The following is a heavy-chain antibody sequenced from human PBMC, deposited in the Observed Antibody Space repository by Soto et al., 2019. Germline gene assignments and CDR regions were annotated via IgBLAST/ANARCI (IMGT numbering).Heavy chain of an antibody. CDR1: GYTCIRYG. CDR2: ISPYNDHT. V-gene: IGHV1-18*01. J-gene: IGHJ6*02. Sequence: QVQLAQSTGEVKKPGASVRVSCKATGYTCIRYGIAWVRQAPGQGFEWMGWISPYNDHTVYAQKFQGRVTMTADTSTRTVYMNLRGLKSDDTAVYYCARGGYYDNSWGKLSHYGLDVWGQGTSVSVSS. CDR3: ARGGYYDNSWGKLSHYGLDV. D-gene: IGHD3-16*01.